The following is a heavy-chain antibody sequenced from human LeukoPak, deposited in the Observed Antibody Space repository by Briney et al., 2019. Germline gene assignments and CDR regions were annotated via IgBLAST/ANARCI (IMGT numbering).Heavy chain of an antibody. J-gene: IGHJ4*02. Sequence: GGSLRLSCAASGFTFDDYAMHWVRQAPGKGLEWVSGIDWNSGNIAHADSVKGRFTISRDTSKNTLFLQMNSLRAEDTAVYYCAREYVDTAGGDYWGQGTLVTVSS. CDR1: GFTFDDYA. CDR2: IDWNSGNI. V-gene: IGHV3-9*01. CDR3: AREYVDTAGGDY. D-gene: IGHD5-18*01.